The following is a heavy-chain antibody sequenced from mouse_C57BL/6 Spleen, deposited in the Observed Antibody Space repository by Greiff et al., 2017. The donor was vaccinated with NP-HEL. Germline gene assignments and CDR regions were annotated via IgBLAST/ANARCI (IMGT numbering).Heavy chain of an antibody. CDR1: GFTFSDYG. J-gene: IGHJ2*01. Sequence: EVKLMESGGGLVKPGGSLKLSCAASGFTFSDYGMHWVRQAPEKGLEWVAYISSGSSTIYYADTVKGRFTISRDNAKNTLFLQMTRLRSEDTAMYYCASTDFDYWGQGTTLTVSS. CDR2: ISSGSSTI. CDR3: ASTDFDY. V-gene: IGHV5-17*01.